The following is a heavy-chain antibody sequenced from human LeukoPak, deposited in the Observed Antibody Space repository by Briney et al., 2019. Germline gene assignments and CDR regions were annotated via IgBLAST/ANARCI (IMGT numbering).Heavy chain of an antibody. V-gene: IGHV1-46*01. CDR1: GYTFTSYD. J-gene: IGHJ6*02. D-gene: IGHD1-1*01. CDR3: AADNWKLYYYYGMDV. Sequence: ASVKVSCKASGYTFTSYDMHWVRQAPGQGLEWMGIINPSGGSTSYAQIFQGRVTMTRDMSTSTAYMELSSLRSEDTAVYYCAADNWKLYYYYGMDVWGQGTTVTVSS. CDR2: INPSGGST.